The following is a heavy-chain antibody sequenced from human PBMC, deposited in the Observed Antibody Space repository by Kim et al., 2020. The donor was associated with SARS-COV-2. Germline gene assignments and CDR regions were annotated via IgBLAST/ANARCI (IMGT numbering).Heavy chain of an antibody. CDR3: AREGFSVRTYYFDY. CDR2: INPNSGGT. V-gene: IGHV1-2*06. J-gene: IGHJ4*02. CDR1: GYTFTGYY. Sequence: ASVKVSCKASGYTFTGYYMHWVRQAPGQGLEWMGRINPNSGGTNYAQKFQGRVTMTRDTSISTAYMELSRLRSDDTAVYYCAREGFSVRTYYFDYWGQGTLVTVSS. D-gene: IGHD3-10*01.